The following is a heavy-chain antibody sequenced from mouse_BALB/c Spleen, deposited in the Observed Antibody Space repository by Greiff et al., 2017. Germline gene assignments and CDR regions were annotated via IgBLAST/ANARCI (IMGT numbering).Heavy chain of an antibody. CDR3: ARRYCYAMDY. J-gene: IGHJ4*01. Sequence: EVHLVESGGGLVQPGGSRKLSCAASGFTFSSFGMHWVRQAPEKGLEWVAYISSGSSTIYYADTVKGRFTISRDNPKNTLFLQLTSLRSEDTAMYYCARRYCYAMDYWGQGTSVTVSA. CDR1: GFTFSSFG. V-gene: IGHV5-17*02. D-gene: IGHD2-14*01. CDR2: ISSGSSTI.